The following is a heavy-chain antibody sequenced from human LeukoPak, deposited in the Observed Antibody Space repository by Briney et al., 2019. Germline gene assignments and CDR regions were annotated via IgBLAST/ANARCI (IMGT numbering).Heavy chain of an antibody. CDR1: GYTFTGYY. J-gene: IGHJ4*02. CDR2: INPNSGGT. D-gene: IGHD1-26*01. V-gene: IGHV1-2*02. CDR3: ARGTSGSYHWNFDY. Sequence: ASVKVSCKASGYTFTGYYMHWVRQAPGQGLEWMGWINPNSGGTNYAQQFQGRVTMTRDTSISTAYMELSRLRSDDTAVYYCARGTSGSYHWNFDYWGQGTLVIVSS.